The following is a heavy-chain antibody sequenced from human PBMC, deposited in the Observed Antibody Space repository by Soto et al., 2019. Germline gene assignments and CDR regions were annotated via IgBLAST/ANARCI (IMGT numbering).Heavy chain of an antibody. Sequence: PGGSLRLSCAASGFTFSSYGMHWVRQAPGKGLEWVALMSYDGSNEYYADSVKGRFTISRDNSKNTLYPQMNSLRAEDTAVYYCAKDGSHNFDYWGQGTLVTVSS. CDR2: MSYDGSNE. CDR3: AKDGSHNFDY. J-gene: IGHJ4*02. D-gene: IGHD1-26*01. V-gene: IGHV3-30*18. CDR1: GFTFSSYG.